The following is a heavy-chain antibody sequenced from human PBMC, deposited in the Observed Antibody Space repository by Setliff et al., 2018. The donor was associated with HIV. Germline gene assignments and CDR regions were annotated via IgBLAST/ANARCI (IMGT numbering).Heavy chain of an antibody. CDR1: GGSISSYY. D-gene: IGHD1-26*01. CDR2: IYYSGST. CDR3: ARSPPRQWLQWELLVGYFDY. J-gene: IGHJ4*02. V-gene: IGHV4-59*08. Sequence: TLSLTCTVSGGSISSYYWSWIRQPPGKGLEWIGYIYYSGSTNYNPSLKSRVTISVDTSENQFSLKLSSVTAADTAVYYCARSPPRQWLQWELLVGYFDYWGQGTLVTVSS.